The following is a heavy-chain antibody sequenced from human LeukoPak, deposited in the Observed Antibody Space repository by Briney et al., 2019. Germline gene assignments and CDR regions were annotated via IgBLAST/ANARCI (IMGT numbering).Heavy chain of an antibody. Sequence: SETPSLTCTVSGGSISSYYWSWIRQPAGKGLEWIGRIYTSGSTNYNPSLKSRVTMSVDTSKNQFSLKLSSVTAADTAVYYCAREPTPGIAVAGYDYWGQGTLVTVSS. CDR1: GGSISSYY. D-gene: IGHD6-19*01. V-gene: IGHV4-4*07. CDR2: IYTSGST. CDR3: AREPTPGIAVAGYDY. J-gene: IGHJ4*02.